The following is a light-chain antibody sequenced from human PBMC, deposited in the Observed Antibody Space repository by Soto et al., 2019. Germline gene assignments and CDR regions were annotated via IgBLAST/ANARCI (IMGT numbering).Light chain of an antibody. CDR1: SSDVAFYNH. V-gene: IGLV2-14*01. Sequence: QSALTQPASVSGSPGQSITISCTGTSSDVAFYNHVSWYQQHPGKAPKLLIYEVNNRPSGVSHHFSGSKSGNTASLTISGLQAEDEADYYCSSFASTHTYVFGTGTKLTVL. CDR3: SSFASTHTYV. CDR2: EVN. J-gene: IGLJ1*01.